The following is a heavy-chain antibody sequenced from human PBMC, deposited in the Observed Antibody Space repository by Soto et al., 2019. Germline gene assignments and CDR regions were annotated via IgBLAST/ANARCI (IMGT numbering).Heavy chain of an antibody. CDR3: AKVGENSGSSWYFDY. D-gene: IGHD6-13*01. J-gene: IGHJ4*02. Sequence: GESLKISCAASGFTFSSYAMSWVRQAPGKGLEWVSAISGSGGSTYYADSVKGRFTISRDNSKNTLYLQMNSLRAEDTAVYYCAKVGENSGSSWYFDYWGQGTLVTVSS. CDR1: GFTFSSYA. V-gene: IGHV3-23*01. CDR2: ISGSGGST.